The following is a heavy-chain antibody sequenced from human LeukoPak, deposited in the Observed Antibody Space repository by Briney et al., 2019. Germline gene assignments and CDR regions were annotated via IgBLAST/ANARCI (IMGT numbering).Heavy chain of an antibody. D-gene: IGHD3-3*01. CDR1: GYTFTGYY. J-gene: IGHJ1*01. CDR3: ARGPDDFDFWGWPFGL. Sequence: ASVKVSCKASGYTFTGYYMHWVRQAPGQGLEWMGWINPNSGGTNYAQNLQGRVTMTTDTSTSTAYMELRSLRSDDTAVYYCARGPDDFDFWGWPFGLWGRGTLVTVSS. V-gene: IGHV1-2*02. CDR2: INPNSGGT.